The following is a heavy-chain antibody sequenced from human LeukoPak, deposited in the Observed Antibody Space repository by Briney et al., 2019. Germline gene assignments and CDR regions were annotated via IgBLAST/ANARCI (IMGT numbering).Heavy chain of an antibody. J-gene: IGHJ5*02. D-gene: IGHD3-3*01. V-gene: IGHV4-38-2*02. CDR1: GYSISSVYY. CDR2: IYHSGST. Sequence: SETLSLTCIVSGYSISSVYYWGWIRQPPGKGLEWIGSIYHSGSTYYNPSLKSRVTISVDTSKNQFSLKLSSLTAADTAVYYCARAGTHGILFLEWSPHSNWFDPWGQGTLVTVSS. CDR3: ARAGTHGILFLEWSPHSNWFDP.